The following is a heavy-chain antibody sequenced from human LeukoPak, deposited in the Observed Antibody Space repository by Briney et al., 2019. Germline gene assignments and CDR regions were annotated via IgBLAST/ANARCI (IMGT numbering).Heavy chain of an antibody. CDR1: GFTFSNYG. J-gene: IGHJ4*02. CDR2: ISSSSSYI. D-gene: IGHD3-10*01. CDR3: ARDRGYYGSGSFLDY. Sequence: GGSLRLSCEASGFTFSNYGMQWVRQAPGKGLEWVSSISSSSSYIYYADSVKGRFTISRDNAKNSLYLQMNSLRAEDTAVYYCARDRGYYGSGSFLDYWGQGTLVTVSS. V-gene: IGHV3-21*01.